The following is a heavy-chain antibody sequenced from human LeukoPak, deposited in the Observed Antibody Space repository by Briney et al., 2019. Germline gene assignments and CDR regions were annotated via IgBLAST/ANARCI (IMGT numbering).Heavy chain of an antibody. CDR1: GGSISSYY. CDR2: IYYSGST. V-gene: IGHV4-59*01. D-gene: IGHD6-13*01. Sequence: SETLSLTCTVSGGSISSYYWSWIRQPPGKGLEWIGYIYYSGSTNYNPSLKSRVTISVDTSKNQFSLKLSSVTPADTAVYYCARGSLAYSSSWYHFDFWGQGTLVTVSS. CDR3: ARGSLAYSSSWYHFDF. J-gene: IGHJ4*02.